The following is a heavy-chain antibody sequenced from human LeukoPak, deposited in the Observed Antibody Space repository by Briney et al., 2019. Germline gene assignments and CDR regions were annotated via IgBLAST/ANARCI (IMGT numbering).Heavy chain of an antibody. V-gene: IGHV4-59*01. CDR3: ARAAARDYYYDSSGYYDY. CDR1: NGSMSSYF. J-gene: IGHJ4*02. CDR2: IYYSGSA. Sequence: PSETLSLTCTVSNGSMSSYFWSWIRQPPGKGLEWIGYIYYSGSANFNPSLKSRVTISVDTSKNQFSPKLSSVTAADTAVYYCARAAARDYYYDSSGYYDYWGQGTLVTVSS. D-gene: IGHD3-22*01.